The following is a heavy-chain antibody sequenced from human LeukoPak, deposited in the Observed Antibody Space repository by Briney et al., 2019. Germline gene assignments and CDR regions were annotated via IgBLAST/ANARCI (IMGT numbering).Heavy chain of an antibody. J-gene: IGHJ5*02. Sequence: SETLSLTCTVSGGSITNYYWSWIRQPPGKGLEWIGNIYHSGSTNYNPSLKSRVTISVDTSKIQFSLKLSSVTAADTAVYYCARLAEPGTEYYWFDPWGQGTLVTVYS. CDR3: ARLAEPGTEYYWFDP. V-gene: IGHV4-59*01. D-gene: IGHD6-13*01. CDR1: GGSITNYY. CDR2: IYHSGST.